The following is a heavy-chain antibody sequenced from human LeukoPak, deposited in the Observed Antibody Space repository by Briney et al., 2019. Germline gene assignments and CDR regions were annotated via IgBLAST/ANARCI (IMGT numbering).Heavy chain of an antibody. Sequence: TGGSLRLSCAASGFTVSSNYMSWVRQAPGKGLEWVSVISGSGDNTCYADSVKGRFTISRDNSKNTLYLQMNSLRAEDTAIYYCARVEFGEYNYYFDSWGQGTLVTVS. J-gene: IGHJ4*02. D-gene: IGHD3-10*01. CDR2: ISGSGDNT. CDR3: ARVEFGEYNYYFDS. CDR1: GFTVSSNY. V-gene: IGHV3-23*01.